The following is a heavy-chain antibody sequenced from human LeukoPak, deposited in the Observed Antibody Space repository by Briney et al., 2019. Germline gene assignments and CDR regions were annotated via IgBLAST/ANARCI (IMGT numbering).Heavy chain of an antibody. Sequence: PSETLSLTCTVSGGSINSAGFYWSWIRQPPGKGLEWIGEINHSGNTNYNPSLKSRVTISVDTSKNQFSLKVTSVTAADTAVYYCVRPYCGGECQSKNNWFDPWGQGTLVTVSS. CDR1: GGSINSAGFY. V-gene: IGHV4-61*08. J-gene: IGHJ5*02. D-gene: IGHD2-21*01. CDR2: INHSGNT. CDR3: VRPYCGGECQSKNNWFDP.